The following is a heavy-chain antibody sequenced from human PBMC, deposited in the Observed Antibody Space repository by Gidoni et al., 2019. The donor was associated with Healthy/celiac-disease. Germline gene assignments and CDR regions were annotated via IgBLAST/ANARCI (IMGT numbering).Heavy chain of an antibody. J-gene: IGHJ6*02. D-gene: IGHD2-21*02. V-gene: IGHV4-59*01. CDR3: ARITAIPSGDYYYGMDV. CDR2: IYYSGST. CDR1: GGSISSYY. Sequence: QVQLQESGPGLVQPSETLSLTCTVSGGSISSYYWSWIRQPPGKGLEWIGYIYYSGSTNYNPSLKSRVTISVDTSKNQFSLKLSSVTAADTAVYYCARITAIPSGDYYYGMDVWGQGTTVTVSS.